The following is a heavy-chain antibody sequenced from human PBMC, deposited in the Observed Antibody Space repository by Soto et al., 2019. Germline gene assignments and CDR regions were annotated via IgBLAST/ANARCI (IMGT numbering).Heavy chain of an antibody. V-gene: IGHV1-69*13. CDR2: IIPIFGTA. CDR1: GGTFSSYA. Sequence: GASVKVSCKASGGTFSSYAISWVRQAPGQGLEWMGGIIPIFGTANYAQKFQGRVTITADESTSTAYMELSSLRSEDTAVYYCARPVGVTTFDAFDIWGQGTMVTV. CDR3: ARPVGVTTFDAFDI. D-gene: IGHD2-21*02. J-gene: IGHJ3*02.